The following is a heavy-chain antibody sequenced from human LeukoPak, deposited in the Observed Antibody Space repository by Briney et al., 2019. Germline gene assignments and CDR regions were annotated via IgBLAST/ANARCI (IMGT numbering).Heavy chain of an antibody. Sequence: GGSLRLSYAASGFTFSDYYMSWIRQAPGKGLEWVSYISSSGSTIYYADSVKGRFTISRDNAKRSLYLEMNSLRAEDTAVYYCARDQLVPLYCGGDCYVFDYWGQGTLVTVSS. CDR1: GFTFSDYY. CDR2: ISSSGSTI. D-gene: IGHD2-21*01. CDR3: ARDQLVPLYCGGDCYVFDY. J-gene: IGHJ4*02. V-gene: IGHV3-11*04.